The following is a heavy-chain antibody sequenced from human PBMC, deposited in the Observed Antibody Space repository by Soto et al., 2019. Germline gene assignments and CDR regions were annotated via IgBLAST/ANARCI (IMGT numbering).Heavy chain of an antibody. CDR3: DRGPGSGSSFYYYGMDV. CDR1: GGSISSYY. J-gene: IGHJ6*02. Sequence: SETVSLTCTVSGGSISSYYWSWIRQPPGKGLEWIGYIYYSGSTNYNPSLKSRVTISVDTSKNQFSLKLSSVTAADTAVYYWDRGPGSGSSFYYYGMDVWGQGTTVTVSS. V-gene: IGHV4-59*01. D-gene: IGHD3-10*01. CDR2: IYYSGST.